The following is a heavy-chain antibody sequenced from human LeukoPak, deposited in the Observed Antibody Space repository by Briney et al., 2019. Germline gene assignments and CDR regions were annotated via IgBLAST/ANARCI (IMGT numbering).Heavy chain of an antibody. CDR3: ARSPTGSEYFQH. Sequence: SVKVSCKASGGTFSSYAISWVRQAPGRGLEWMGGIIPIFGTANYAQKFQGRVTITADKSTSTAYMELSSLRSEDTAVYYCARSPTGSEYFQHWGQGTLVTVSS. J-gene: IGHJ1*01. CDR2: IIPIFGTA. V-gene: IGHV1-69*06. CDR1: GGTFSSYA. D-gene: IGHD1-14*01.